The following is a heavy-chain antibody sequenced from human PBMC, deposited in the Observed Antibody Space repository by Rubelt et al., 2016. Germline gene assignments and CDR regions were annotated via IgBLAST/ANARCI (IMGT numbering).Heavy chain of an antibody. J-gene: IGHJ4*02. CDR3: ATGYSSGWYVAY. Sequence: QVQLVQSGAEVKKPGASVKVSCKASGYTFTSYYMHWVRQAPGQGLEWMGGFDPEDGETIYAQNLQGRVTMTEDISTDTAYMELSSLRSEDTAVYSCATGYSSGWYVAYWGQGTLVTVSS. D-gene: IGHD6-19*01. CDR1: GYTFTSYY. CDR2: FDPEDGET. V-gene: IGHV1-24*01.